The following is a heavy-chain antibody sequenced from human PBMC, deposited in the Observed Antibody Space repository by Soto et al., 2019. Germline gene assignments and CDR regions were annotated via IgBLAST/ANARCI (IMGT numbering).Heavy chain of an antibody. CDR1: GFTFSSYG. Sequence: QVQLVESGGGVVQPGRSLRFSCAASGFTFSSYGMHWVRQAPGKGKEWVAVIWYDGRNKYYADSVKGRFTISGDNSKNTLYLQMTSLTAENTAVYYGARARGYGYGSVLFDYWGQGTLVTVSS. D-gene: IGHD5-18*01. CDR2: IWYDGRNK. CDR3: ARARGYGYGSVLFDY. V-gene: IGHV3-33*01. J-gene: IGHJ4*02.